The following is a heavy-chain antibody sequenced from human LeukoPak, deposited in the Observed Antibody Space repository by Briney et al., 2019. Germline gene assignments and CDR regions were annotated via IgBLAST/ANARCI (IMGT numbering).Heavy chain of an antibody. Sequence: ASEKVSCKVSGYTLTELSMHWVRQAPGKGLEWMGGFDPEDGETIYAQKFQGRVTMTEDTSTDTAYMELSSLRSEDTAVYYCATDLSAGDYLWFDPWGQGTLVTVSS. CDR1: GYTLTELS. CDR2: FDPEDGET. D-gene: IGHD4-17*01. V-gene: IGHV1-24*01. CDR3: ATDLSAGDYLWFDP. J-gene: IGHJ5*02.